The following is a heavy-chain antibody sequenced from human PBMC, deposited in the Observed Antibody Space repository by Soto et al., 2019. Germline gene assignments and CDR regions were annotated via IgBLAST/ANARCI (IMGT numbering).Heavy chain of an antibody. CDR3: ARDKRDSRFLEWSYYFDY. D-gene: IGHD3-3*01. J-gene: IGHJ4*02. CDR1: GYTFTSYG. Sequence: ASVKVSCKASGYTFTSYGISWVRQAPGQGLEWMGWISAYNGNTNYAQKLQGRVTMTTDTSTSTAYMELRSLRPEDTAVYYCARDKRDSRFLEWSYYFDYWGQGTLVTVPQ. V-gene: IGHV1-18*01. CDR2: ISAYNGNT.